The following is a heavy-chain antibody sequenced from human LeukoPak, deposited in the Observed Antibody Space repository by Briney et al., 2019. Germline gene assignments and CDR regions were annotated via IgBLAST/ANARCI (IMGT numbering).Heavy chain of an antibody. Sequence: GGSLRLSCAASGFAFDDYAMRWVRQAPGKGLEWVSGISWNSGSIGYADSVKGRFTISRDNAKNSLYLQMNSLRAEDTALYYCAKEPADIAAAGGGIFDYWGQGTLVTVSS. D-gene: IGHD6-13*01. V-gene: IGHV3-9*01. CDR1: GFAFDDYA. J-gene: IGHJ4*02. CDR2: ISWNSGSI. CDR3: AKEPADIAAAGGGIFDY.